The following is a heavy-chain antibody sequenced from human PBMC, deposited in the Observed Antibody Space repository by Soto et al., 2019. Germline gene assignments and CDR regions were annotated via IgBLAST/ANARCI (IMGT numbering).Heavy chain of an antibody. V-gene: IGHV3-23*01. CDR1: GFTFSSNA. CDR3: AKAQGGSYFEY. D-gene: IGHD2-15*01. CDR2: ISSSGGST. Sequence: GWSLRLSCAASGFTFSSNAMSLVRQAPGKGLEWVSGISSSGGSTYYADSVKGRFTISRDNSKNMLYLQMNNLRAEDTAVYYCAKAQGGSYFEYWGKGTLVTVSS. J-gene: IGHJ4*02.